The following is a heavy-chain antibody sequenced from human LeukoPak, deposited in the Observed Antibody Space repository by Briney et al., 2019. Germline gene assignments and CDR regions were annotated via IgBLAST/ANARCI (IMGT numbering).Heavy chain of an antibody. J-gene: IGHJ5*02. D-gene: IGHD2-21*02. CDR3: ARGVYCGGDCYNWFDP. Sequence: GESLKISCKGSGYSFTSYWIGWVRQMPGKGLEWMGIIYPGDSDTRYSPSFQGQVTISADKSVSTAYLQWSSLKASDTAMYYCARGVYCGGDCYNWFDPWGQGTLVTVSS. V-gene: IGHV5-51*01. CDR1: GYSFTSYW. CDR2: IYPGDSDT.